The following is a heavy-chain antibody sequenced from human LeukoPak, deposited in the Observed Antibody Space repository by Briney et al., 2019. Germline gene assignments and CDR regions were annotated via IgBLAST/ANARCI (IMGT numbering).Heavy chain of an antibody. D-gene: IGHD3-3*01. Sequence: GGSLRLSCAASGFTFSNFWMHWVRQVPGKGLVWVSGINHDGTGTYYADSVKGRFTISRDNAKNMLYLQMNSLRADDTAVYYCARDLELSAVYYFDSWGQGTLVIVSS. J-gene: IGHJ4*02. CDR2: INHDGTGT. CDR1: GFTFSNFW. V-gene: IGHV3-74*01. CDR3: ARDLELSAVYYFDS.